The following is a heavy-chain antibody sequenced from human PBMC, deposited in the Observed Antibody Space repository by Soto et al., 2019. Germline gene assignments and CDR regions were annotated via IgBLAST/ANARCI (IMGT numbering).Heavy chain of an antibody. V-gene: IGHV3-33*01. CDR3: ARDENFDFWLPGDGFDI. CDR1: GFTFSSYG. CDR2: IWYDGSNK. D-gene: IGHD3-3*01. J-gene: IGHJ3*02. Sequence: GGSLRLSCAASGFTFSSYGMHWVRQAPGKGLEWVAVIWYDGSNKYYADSVKGRFTISRDNSKNTMYLQMNSLRADDTAVYYCARDENFDFWLPGDGFDIWGQGTTVTV.